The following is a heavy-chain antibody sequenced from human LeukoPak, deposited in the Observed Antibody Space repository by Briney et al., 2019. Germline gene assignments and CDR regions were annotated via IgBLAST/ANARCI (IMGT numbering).Heavy chain of an antibody. CDR2: IYYSGST. D-gene: IGHD1-26*01. V-gene: IGHV4-31*03. J-gene: IGHJ4*02. Sequence: PSETLSLTCTVSGGSISSGGYYWSCIRQHPGKGLEWIGYIYYSGSTYYNPSLKSRVTISVDTSKNQFSLKLSSVTAADTAVYYCARVPGIVGAPYYFDYWGQGTLVTVSS. CDR1: GGSISSGGYY. CDR3: ARVPGIVGAPYYFDY.